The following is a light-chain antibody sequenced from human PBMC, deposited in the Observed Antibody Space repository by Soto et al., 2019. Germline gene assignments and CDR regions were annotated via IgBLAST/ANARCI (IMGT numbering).Light chain of an antibody. Sequence: QSALTQPASVSGSPGQSITISCTGTSSDVGSYNLVSWYQQHPGKAPKLMIYEGSKRPSGVSNRFSGSKSGNTASLTISGLLAEDAADYYSRSYAGSSTSAVFGGGTQLTVL. CDR1: SSDVGSYNL. J-gene: IGLJ7*01. CDR2: EGS. CDR3: RSYAGSSTSAV. V-gene: IGLV2-23*01.